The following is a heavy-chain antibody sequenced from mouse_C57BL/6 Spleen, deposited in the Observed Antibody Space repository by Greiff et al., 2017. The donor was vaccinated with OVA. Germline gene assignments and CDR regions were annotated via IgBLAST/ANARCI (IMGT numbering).Heavy chain of an antibody. CDR3: ARRDYGSSYGYCDY. V-gene: IGHV1-52*01. Sequence: QVQLQQPGAELVRPGSSVKLSCKASGYTFTSYWMHWVKQRPIQGLEWIGNIDPSDSETHYNQKFKDKATLTVAKSSSTAYMQLSSLTSEDSAVYYCARRDYGSSYGYCDYWGQGTTLTVSS. D-gene: IGHD1-1*01. J-gene: IGHJ2*01. CDR1: GYTFTSYW. CDR2: IDPSDSET.